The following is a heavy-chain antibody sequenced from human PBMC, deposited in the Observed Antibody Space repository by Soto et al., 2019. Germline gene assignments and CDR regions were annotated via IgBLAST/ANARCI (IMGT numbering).Heavy chain of an antibody. CDR2: ISGGGRPI. V-gene: IGHV3-48*02. CDR1: GFTFSTFS. Sequence: EVQLVESGGGSVQPGGSLRLSCAASGFTFSTFSMNWVRQAPGRGLEWISYISGGGRPISYADSVKGRFTISRDNAKNSLYLQMDSLSDEDTAVYYCARDLGWAFDSWGQGTLVTVPS. J-gene: IGHJ4*02. D-gene: IGHD6-19*01. CDR3: ARDLGWAFDS.